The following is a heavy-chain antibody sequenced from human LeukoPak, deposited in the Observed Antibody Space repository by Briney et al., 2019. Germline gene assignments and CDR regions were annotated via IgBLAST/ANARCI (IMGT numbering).Heavy chain of an antibody. CDR1: GFTFDSYW. V-gene: IGHV3-7*01. D-gene: IGHD6-6*01. Sequence: GGSLRLSCAASGFTFDSYWLSWVRQLPGKGPEWVANIRQDGNELYYVDSVKGRFTISRDNAKNSLYLQMDSLRVEDTAVYYCARGGAARPDFWGQGTLVTVSS. CDR3: ARGGAARPDF. J-gene: IGHJ4*02. CDR2: IRQDGNEL.